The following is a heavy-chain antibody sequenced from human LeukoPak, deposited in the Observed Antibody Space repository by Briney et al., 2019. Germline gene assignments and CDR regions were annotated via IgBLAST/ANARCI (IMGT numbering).Heavy chain of an antibody. V-gene: IGHV3-66*02. D-gene: IGHD6-6*01. Sequence: GGSLRLSCAASGFTVSSNYMSWVRQAPGKGLEWVSVIYSGGSTYYADSVKGRFTISRDNSKNTLYLQMNSLRAEDTAVYYCAGEQLLPDYYYYGMDVWGQGTAVTVSS. CDR2: IYSGGST. CDR1: GFTVSSNY. J-gene: IGHJ6*02. CDR3: AGEQLLPDYYYYGMDV.